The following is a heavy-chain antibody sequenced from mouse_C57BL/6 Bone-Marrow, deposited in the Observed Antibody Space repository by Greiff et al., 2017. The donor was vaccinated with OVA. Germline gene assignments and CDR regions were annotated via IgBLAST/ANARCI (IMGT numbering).Heavy chain of an antibody. CDR1: GYAFTNYL. D-gene: IGHD1-1*01. Sequence: QVQLQQSGAELVRPGTSVKVSCKASGYAFTNYLIEWVKQRPGQGLEWIGVINPGSGGTNYNEKFKGKATLTADKSSSTAYMQFSSLTSEDSAIYYCARNYGSSFDYWGQGTTLTVSS. CDR2: INPGSGGT. CDR3: ARNYGSSFDY. J-gene: IGHJ2*01. V-gene: IGHV1-54*01.